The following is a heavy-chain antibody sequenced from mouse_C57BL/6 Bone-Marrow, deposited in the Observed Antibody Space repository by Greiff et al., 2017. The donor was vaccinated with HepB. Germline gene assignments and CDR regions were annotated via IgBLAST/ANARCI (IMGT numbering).Heavy chain of an antibody. CDR2: ISSGGSYT. J-gene: IGHJ3*01. CDR3: ARSMVTTGAWFAY. CDR1: GFTFSSYG. V-gene: IGHV5-6*02. Sequence: DVMLVESGGDLVKPGGSLKLSCAASGFTFSSYGMSWVRQTPDKRLEWVATISSGGSYTYYPDSVKGRFTISRDNAKNTLYLQMSSLKSEDTAMYYCARSMVTTGAWFAYWGQGTLVTVSA. D-gene: IGHD2-2*01.